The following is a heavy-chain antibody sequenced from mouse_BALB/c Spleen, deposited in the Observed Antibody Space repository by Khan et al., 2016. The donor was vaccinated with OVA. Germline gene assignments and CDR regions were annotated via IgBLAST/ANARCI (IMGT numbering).Heavy chain of an antibody. CDR2: ITYSGAT. Sequence: EVQLQESGPGLVKPSQSLSLTCTVTGYSITSDYAWNWIRQFPGNKLEWMGYITYSGATSYNPSLKSRISVTRDTSKNQFFLQLNSVTTEDTATXYCARKLWLYFDVWGAGTTVTVSS. CDR3: ARKLWLYFDV. D-gene: IGHD2-2*01. CDR1: GYSITSDYA. J-gene: IGHJ1*01. V-gene: IGHV3-2*02.